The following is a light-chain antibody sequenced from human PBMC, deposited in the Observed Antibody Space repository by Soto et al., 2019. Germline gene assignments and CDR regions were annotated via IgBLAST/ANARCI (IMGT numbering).Light chain of an antibody. CDR1: HSVRSTY. Sequence: EIVLTQSPGTLSLSPGERATLSCRASHSVRSTYLAWYQQKPGQAPRLLIYGASSRATGIPDRFSGSGSGTDFTLTISRREPEDFAVYYCQQYGGSPPYTFGQGTKLEIK. V-gene: IGKV3-20*01. CDR2: GAS. J-gene: IGKJ2*01. CDR3: QQYGGSPPYT.